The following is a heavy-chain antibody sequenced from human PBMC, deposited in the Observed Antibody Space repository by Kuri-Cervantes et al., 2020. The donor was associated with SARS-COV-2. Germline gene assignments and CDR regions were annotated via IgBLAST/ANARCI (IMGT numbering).Heavy chain of an antibody. CDR1: GFTFSSYA. J-gene: IGHJ4*02. V-gene: IGHV3-48*02. CDR3: ARDPSSYGDYVGSYFDY. D-gene: IGHD4-17*01. Sequence: GGSLRLSCAASGFTFSSYAMNWVRQAPGKGLEWVSYINSGSSITYYADSVKGRFTISRDNAKDALYLQMSSLRDEDTAVYYCARDPSSYGDYVGSYFDYRGQGTLVTVSS. CDR2: INSGSSIT.